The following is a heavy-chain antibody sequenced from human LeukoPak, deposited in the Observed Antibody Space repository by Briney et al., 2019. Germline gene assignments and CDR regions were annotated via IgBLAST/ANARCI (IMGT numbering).Heavy chain of an antibody. CDR1: GFSFSSYS. CDR2: IRSSSSII. V-gene: IGHV3-48*04. CDR3: ARDHGDYVD. J-gene: IGHJ4*02. D-gene: IGHD4-17*01. Sequence: GGSLRLSCAASGFSFSSYSMNWVRQAPGKGLEWVSYIRSSSSIIYYADSVKGRFTISRDNAKNSLYLQMNSLRAEDTAVYYCARDHGDYVDWGQGTLVTVSS.